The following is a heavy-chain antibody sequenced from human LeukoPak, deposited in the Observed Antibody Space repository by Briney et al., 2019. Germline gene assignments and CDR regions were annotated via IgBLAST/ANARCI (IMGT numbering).Heavy chain of an antibody. CDR3: ARDPYSSSWSYGMDV. J-gene: IGHJ6*02. Sequence: GGSLRLSCTASGFTFSNYWMSWVRQTPEKGLEWLANIKHDGGEQVYVDSVKGRFTISRDNAKNSLYLQMNSLRAEDEAVYYCARDPYSSSWSYGMDVWGQGTTVTVSS. V-gene: IGHV3-7*05. CDR1: GFTFSNYW. CDR2: IKHDGGEQ. D-gene: IGHD6-13*01.